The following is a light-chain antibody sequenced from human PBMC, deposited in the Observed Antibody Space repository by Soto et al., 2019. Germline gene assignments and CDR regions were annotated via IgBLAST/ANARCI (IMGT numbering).Light chain of an antibody. CDR1: QSVSSSY. J-gene: IGKJ1*01. CDR2: GAS. V-gene: IGKV3-20*01. CDR3: QQKT. Sequence: EIVLTQSPGTLSLSPGERATLSCRASQSVSSSYLAWYQQKPGQAPRLLIYGASSRATGIPGRFSGSGSGTDFTLTISRLEPEDFAVYYCQQKTFGQGTKVDIK.